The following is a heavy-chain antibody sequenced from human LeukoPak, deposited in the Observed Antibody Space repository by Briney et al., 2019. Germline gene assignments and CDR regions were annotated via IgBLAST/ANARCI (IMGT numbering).Heavy chain of an antibody. CDR2: MYHSGST. CDR1: GFTVSSNY. CDR3: ARGVTPFDY. J-gene: IGHJ4*02. V-gene: IGHV4-38-2*01. Sequence: GSLRLSCAASGFTVSSNYMSWIRQPPGKGLEWIGSMYHSGSTYYNPSLKSRVTISVDTSKNQFSLKLSSVTAADTAVYYCARGVTPFDYWGQGTLVTVSS. D-gene: IGHD2-21*02.